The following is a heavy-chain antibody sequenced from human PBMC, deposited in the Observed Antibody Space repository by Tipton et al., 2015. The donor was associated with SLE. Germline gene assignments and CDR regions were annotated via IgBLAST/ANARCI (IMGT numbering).Heavy chain of an antibody. CDR2: IYHSGST. D-gene: IGHD3-3*01. V-gene: IGHV4-30-2*01. CDR1: GGSISSGGYS. J-gene: IGHJ5*02. CDR3: ARVEIFGVVITFGWFDP. Sequence: TLSLTCAVSGGSISSGGYSWSWIRQPPGKGLEWIGYIYHSGSTYYNPSLKSRVTISVDTSKNQFSLKLSSVTAADTAVYYCARVEIFGVVITFGWFDPWGQGTLVTVSS.